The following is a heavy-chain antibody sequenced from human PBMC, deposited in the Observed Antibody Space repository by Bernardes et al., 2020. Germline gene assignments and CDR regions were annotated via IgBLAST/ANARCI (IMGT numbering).Heavy chain of an antibody. Sequence: SETLSLTCTVSGGSVSSGSYYWSWIRQPPGKGLEWIGYIYYSGSTNYNPSLKSRVTISVDTSKNQFSLKLSSVTAADTAVYYCARGLVWDTVTTGPVYYFDYWGQGTLVTVSS. CDR1: GGSVSSGSYY. D-gene: IGHD4-17*01. CDR3: ARGLVWDTVTTGPVYYFDY. CDR2: IYYSGST. J-gene: IGHJ4*02. V-gene: IGHV4-61*01.